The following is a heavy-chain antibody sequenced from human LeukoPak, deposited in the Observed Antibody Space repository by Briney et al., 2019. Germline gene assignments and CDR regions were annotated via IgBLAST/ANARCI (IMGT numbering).Heavy chain of an antibody. J-gene: IGHJ4*02. CDR1: GFTFSSYA. D-gene: IGHD2-2*01. Sequence: GGSLRLSCAASGFTFSSYAMSWVRQAPGKGLEWVSAISGSGGSTYYADSVKGRFTTSRDNSKNTLYPQMNSLRAEDTAVYYCAKTSSTSRIFDYWGQGTLVTVSS. CDR2: ISGSGGST. V-gene: IGHV3-23*01. CDR3: AKTSSTSRIFDY.